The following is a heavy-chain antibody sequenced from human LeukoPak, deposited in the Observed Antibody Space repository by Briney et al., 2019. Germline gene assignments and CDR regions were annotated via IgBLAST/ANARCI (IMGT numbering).Heavy chain of an antibody. V-gene: IGHV4-61*08. CDR2: IYYSGST. J-gene: IGHJ4*02. CDR3: ARGITSWYYFDY. D-gene: IGHD1-14*01. CDR1: GGSISSGDYY. Sequence: SETLSLTCTVSGGSISSGDYYWSWIRQPPGKGLEWIGYIYYSGSTNYNPSLKSRVTISVDTSKIQFSLKLSSVTAADTAVYYCARGITSWYYFDYWGQGSLVTVSS.